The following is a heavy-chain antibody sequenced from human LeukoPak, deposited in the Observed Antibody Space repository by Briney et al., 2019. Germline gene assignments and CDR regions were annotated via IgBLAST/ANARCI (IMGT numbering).Heavy chain of an antibody. CDR2: IYYSGST. CDR1: GGSISSGGYY. Sequence: SETLSLTCTVSGGSISSGGYYWSWIRQHPGKGLEWIGYIYYSGSTYYNPSLKSRVTISVDTSKNQFSLKLSSVTAADTAVYYCARDSTTVVTNWYFDLWGRGTLVTVSS. V-gene: IGHV4-31*03. CDR3: ARDSTTVVTNWYFDL. D-gene: IGHD4-23*01. J-gene: IGHJ2*01.